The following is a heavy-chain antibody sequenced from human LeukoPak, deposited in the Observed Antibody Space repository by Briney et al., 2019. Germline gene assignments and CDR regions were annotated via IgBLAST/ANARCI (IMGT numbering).Heavy chain of an antibody. V-gene: IGHV3-23*01. Sequence: GGSLRLSCAASGFTFTNYVMRWARQAPEKGLECVSVISGSGSRANYTDSVKGRFTISRDNSKSTLFLQMNSLRAEDMALYYCAKDLVPYYDSSGYFDIWGQGTMVTVSS. CDR2: ISGSGSRA. CDR3: AKDLVPYYDSSGYFDI. CDR1: GFTFTNYV. J-gene: IGHJ3*02. D-gene: IGHD3-22*01.